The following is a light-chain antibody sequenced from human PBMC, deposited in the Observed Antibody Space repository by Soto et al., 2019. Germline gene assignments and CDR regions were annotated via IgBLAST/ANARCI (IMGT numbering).Light chain of an antibody. CDR3: SSYSSSTAYL. Sequence: QSVLTQPASVSGSPGQSITISCTGTSSDVGGYDYVSWYQLHPGKAPKLMVFEVSNRPSGVSYRFSGSKSGNTASLTISGLQAEDEADYLCSSYSSSTAYLFGTGTKLTVL. CDR2: EVS. J-gene: IGLJ1*01. CDR1: SSDVGGYDY. V-gene: IGLV2-14*01.